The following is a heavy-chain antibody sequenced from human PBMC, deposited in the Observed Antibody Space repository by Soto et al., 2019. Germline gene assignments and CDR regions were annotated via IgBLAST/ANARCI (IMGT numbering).Heavy chain of an antibody. CDR2: IYYSGST. V-gene: IGHV4-31*03. D-gene: IGHD1-26*01. J-gene: IGHJ4*02. Sequence: QVQLQESGPGLVKPSQTLSLTCTVSGASISSGGYYWSWIRQHPGKGLEWIANIYYSGSTYYNPSLKSRVTISIDTPKNQFSLKLSSVTAADTAMYYCAKAQAWELLFDFWGQGTLVTVSS. CDR3: AKAQAWELLFDF. CDR1: GASISSGGYY.